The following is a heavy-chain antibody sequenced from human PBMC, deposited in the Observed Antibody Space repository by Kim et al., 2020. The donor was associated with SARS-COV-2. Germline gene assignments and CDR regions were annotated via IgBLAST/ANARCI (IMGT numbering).Heavy chain of an antibody. Sequence: PKFKGRVTLTRDTPTSTVYMGLSSLRSEDTAVYYCARGAILTGYYGAFDIWGQGTMVTVSS. J-gene: IGHJ3*02. CDR3: ARGAILTGYYGAFDI. D-gene: IGHD3-9*01. V-gene: IGHV1-46*01.